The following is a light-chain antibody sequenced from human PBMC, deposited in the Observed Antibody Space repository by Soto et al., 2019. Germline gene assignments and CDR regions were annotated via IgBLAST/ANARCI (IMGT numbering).Light chain of an antibody. J-gene: IGKJ2*01. CDR3: QQRSNLMYT. CDR1: QSVSSY. CDR2: DAS. Sequence: EIVLTQSPATLSLSPGESATLSCRASQSVSSYLAWYQQKPGQAPRLLIYDASNRATGIPARFSGSGSGTDFTLTISSLEPEDFAVYYCQQRSNLMYTFGQGTKLEIK. V-gene: IGKV3-11*01.